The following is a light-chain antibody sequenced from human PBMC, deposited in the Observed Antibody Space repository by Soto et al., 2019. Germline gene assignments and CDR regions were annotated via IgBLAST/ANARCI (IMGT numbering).Light chain of an antibody. Sequence: QSVLTQPPSASGSPGQSVTISCTGTKSDIGVYDFVSWYQHHPGKAPRLIIYEVVQRPSGVPDRFSGSKSGNTASLTVSGLQAEDEAHYYCSAYAGSNAVVFGGGTKVTVL. CDR3: SAYAGSNAVV. CDR2: EVV. J-gene: IGLJ2*01. CDR1: KSDIGVYDF. V-gene: IGLV2-8*01.